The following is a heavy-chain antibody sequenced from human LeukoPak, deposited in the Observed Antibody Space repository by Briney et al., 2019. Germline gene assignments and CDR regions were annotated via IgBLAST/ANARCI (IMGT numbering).Heavy chain of an antibody. V-gene: IGHV3-23*01. J-gene: IGHJ3*02. CDR2: ISGSGGST. Sequence: PGGSLRLSCAASGFTFSSCAMSWVRQAPGKGLEWVSAISGSGGSTYYADSVKGRFTISRDNSKNTLYLQMNSLRAEDTAVYYCAECGSSWYSPEAFDIWGQGTMVTVSS. D-gene: IGHD6-13*01. CDR1: GFTFSSCA. CDR3: AECGSSWYSPEAFDI.